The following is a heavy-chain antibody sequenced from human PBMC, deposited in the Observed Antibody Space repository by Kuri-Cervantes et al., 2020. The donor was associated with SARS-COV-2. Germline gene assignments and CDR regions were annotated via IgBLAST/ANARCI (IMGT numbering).Heavy chain of an antibody. CDR2: INPYSGDT. Sequence: ASVKVSCKASGYTFTSYYMQWVRQAPGQGLEWVGWINPYSGDTNYAQKFQGRVTMTRDTSISTAYMELSRLRSDDTAVYYCARAPRDCRSTRCYIYSYSYMDGWGKGTTVTVCS. D-gene: IGHD2-2*02. CDR3: ARAPRDCRSTRCYIYSYSYMDG. J-gene: IGHJ6*03. CDR1: GYTFTSYY. V-gene: IGHV1-2*02.